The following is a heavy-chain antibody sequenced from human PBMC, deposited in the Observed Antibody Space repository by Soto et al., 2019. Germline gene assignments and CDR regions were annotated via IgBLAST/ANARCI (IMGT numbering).Heavy chain of an antibody. CDR2: IYPGDSDT. V-gene: IGHV5-51*01. D-gene: IGHD6-13*01. CDR1: RYSFTDYW. Sequence: EVQLVQSGAEVKKPGESLKISCKAFRYSFTDYWIGWVRQLPGKGLDGMGFIYPGDSDTRYSPSFQGQVASSADKSIRTGSLQWSSLKDSARAIYFLASHTNSWYYFDHWGQGTVVTVSS. J-gene: IGHJ4*02. CDR3: ASHTNSWYYFDH.